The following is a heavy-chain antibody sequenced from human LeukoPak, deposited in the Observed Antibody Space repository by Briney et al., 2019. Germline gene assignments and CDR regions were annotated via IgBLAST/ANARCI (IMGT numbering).Heavy chain of an antibody. CDR3: AKRAYSDTYYAAFDM. Sequence: GGSLRLSCAASGFTLRSYDMSWVRQAPGKGLEWVSGLSASGGSTYYADSVKGRFTIYRDTSKSTIYLQMSSLRAEDTAVYYCAKRAYSDTYYAAFDMWGQGTVVTVSS. CDR1: GFTLRSYD. CDR2: LSASGGST. D-gene: IGHD1-26*01. V-gene: IGHV3-23*01. J-gene: IGHJ3*02.